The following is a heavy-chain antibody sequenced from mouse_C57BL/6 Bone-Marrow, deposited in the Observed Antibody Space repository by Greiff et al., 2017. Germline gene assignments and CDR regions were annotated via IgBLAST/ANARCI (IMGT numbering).Heavy chain of an antibody. CDR3: ARWDYAMDY. J-gene: IGHJ4*01. CDR2: IDPSDSYT. V-gene: IGHV1-69*01. CDR1: GYTFTSYW. Sequence: QVQLQQPGAELVMPGASVKLSCKASGYTFTSYWMHWVKQRPGQGLEWIGEIDPSDSYTNYNQKFKGNSTLTVDKSSSTAYMQLSSLTSEDSALYYCARWDYAMDYWGQRTSVTVSS.